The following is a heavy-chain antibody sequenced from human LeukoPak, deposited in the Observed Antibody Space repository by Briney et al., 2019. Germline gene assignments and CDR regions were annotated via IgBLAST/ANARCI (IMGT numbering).Heavy chain of an antibody. D-gene: IGHD6-13*01. V-gene: IGHV3-23*01. CDR3: AIHYSSSWLNPPDY. Sequence: GGSLRLSCAASGFTFSSYAMSWVRQAPGKGLEWVSAISGSGGSTYYADSVKGRFTISRDNSKNTLYLQMNSLRAEDTAVYYCAIHYSSSWLNPPDYWGQGTLVTVSS. J-gene: IGHJ4*02. CDR1: GFTFSSYA. CDR2: ISGSGGST.